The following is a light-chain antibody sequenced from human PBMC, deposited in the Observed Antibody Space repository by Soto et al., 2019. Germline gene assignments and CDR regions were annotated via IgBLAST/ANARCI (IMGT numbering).Light chain of an antibody. Sequence: ARTQPASVSGSPGQSITISCTGTSSDVGSYNLVSWYQQHPGKAPKLMICEGSKRPSGVSNRFSGSESGNTASLTISGLQAEDEADYYCCSYAGSSTHVFGTGTKFTVL. J-gene: IGLJ1*01. CDR2: EGS. CDR3: CSYAGSSTHV. V-gene: IGLV2-23*01. CDR1: SSDVGSYNL.